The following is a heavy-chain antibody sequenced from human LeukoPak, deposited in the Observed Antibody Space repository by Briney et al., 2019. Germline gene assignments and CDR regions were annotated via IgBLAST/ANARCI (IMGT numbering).Heavy chain of an antibody. Sequence: GGSLRLSCVASGFTHSRYWMSWVRQAPGKGLEWVANIKQDGSEKYYVDSVKGRFTIYRDNAKNSLYLQMNSLRAEDTAVYYCARGRGNYWGQGTLVTVSS. CDR1: GFTHSRYW. J-gene: IGHJ4*02. D-gene: IGHD3-10*01. CDR2: IKQDGSEK. V-gene: IGHV3-7*03. CDR3: ARGRGNY.